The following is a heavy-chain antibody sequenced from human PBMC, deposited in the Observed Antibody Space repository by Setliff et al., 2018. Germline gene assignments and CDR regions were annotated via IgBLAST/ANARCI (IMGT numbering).Heavy chain of an antibody. J-gene: IGHJ4*01. Sequence: ASVKVSCKSSGYTFTDYYIHWVRQAPGQGLEWMGWINPKNGDIFYAPKFAGRVTMTRXXXISTXXXXXXXXXXXXXXVXFCARRDGRSGYLGFDLWGHGSLVTVSS. CDR1: GYTFTDYY. V-gene: IGHV1-2*07. CDR3: ARRDGRSGYLGFDL. CDR2: INPKNGDI. D-gene: IGHD3-22*01.